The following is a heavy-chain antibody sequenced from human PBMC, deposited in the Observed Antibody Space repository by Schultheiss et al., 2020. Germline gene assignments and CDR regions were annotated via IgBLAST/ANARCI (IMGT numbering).Heavy chain of an antibody. V-gene: IGHV4-4*02. CDR1: GGSISSTHW. Sequence: SETLSLTCTVSGGSISSTHWWSWVRQPPGKGLEWIGSIYYSGSTYYNPSLKSRVTISVDTSKNQFSLKLSSVTAADTAVYYCAREGGGNWLYYFDYWGQGTLVTVSS. D-gene: IGHD4-23*01. J-gene: IGHJ4*02. CDR3: AREGGGNWLYYFDY. CDR2: IYYSGST.